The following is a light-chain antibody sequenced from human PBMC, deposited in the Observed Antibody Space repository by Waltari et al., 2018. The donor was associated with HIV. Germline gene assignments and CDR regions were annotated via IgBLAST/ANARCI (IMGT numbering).Light chain of an antibody. CDR3: QQSYSPLT. J-gene: IGKJ4*02. CDR2: AAS. V-gene: IGKV1-39*01. CDR1: QTIGSY. Sequence: LQMNQSPSSLFTSVGDRVTITCRASQTIGSYLNWYQQKPGKAPNILIYAASSLQSGVPSRFSGSGSGTDFTLTISSLQPEDSATYYCQQSYSPLTFGGGTKVEIK.